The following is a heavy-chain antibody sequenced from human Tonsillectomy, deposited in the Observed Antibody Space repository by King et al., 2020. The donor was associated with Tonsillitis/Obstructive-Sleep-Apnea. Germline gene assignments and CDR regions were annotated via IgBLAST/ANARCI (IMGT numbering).Heavy chain of an antibody. Sequence: QLQESGPGLVRPPGTLSLTCAVSGGSIISSNWWSWVRQPPGKGLEWIGRIYHSGSTDYNPSLTSRVAISVDKSKNHVSLRLSSVTAADTAVYYCARGYCSSASCLGDDSFDIWGQGTMVTVSS. J-gene: IGHJ3*02. D-gene: IGHD2-2*01. CDR2: IYHSGST. CDR3: ARGYCSSASCLGDDSFDI. V-gene: IGHV4-4*03. CDR1: GGSIISSNW.